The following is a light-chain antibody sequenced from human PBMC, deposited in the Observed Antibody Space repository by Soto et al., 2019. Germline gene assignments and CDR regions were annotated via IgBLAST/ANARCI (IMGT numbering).Light chain of an antibody. J-gene: IGLJ3*02. CDR3: CSYAGSRTWV. Sequence: QSALTQPASVSGSPGQSITISCTGTSSDVGSYNLVSWYQQHPGKAPKLMIYEVSKRPSGFSNRFSGSKSGNTASLTISGFQAEDEADYYCCSYAGSRTWVFGGGTKLTVL. V-gene: IGLV2-23*02. CDR2: EVS. CDR1: SSDVGSYNL.